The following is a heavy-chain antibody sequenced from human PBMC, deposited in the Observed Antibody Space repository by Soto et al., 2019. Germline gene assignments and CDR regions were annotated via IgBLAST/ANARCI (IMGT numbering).Heavy chain of an antibody. CDR2: IYYSGST. Sequence: QVQLQESGPGLVKPSQTLSLTCTVSGGSISSGGYYWSWIRQHPGKGLEWIGYIYYSGSTYYNPSLKSRVTISVDPSKNQFSLKLSSVTAADTAVYYCARVNPYYDYIWGSYRPKYYFDYWGQGTLVTVSS. D-gene: IGHD3-16*02. CDR1: GGSISSGGYY. V-gene: IGHV4-31*03. CDR3: ARVNPYYDYIWGSYRPKYYFDY. J-gene: IGHJ4*02.